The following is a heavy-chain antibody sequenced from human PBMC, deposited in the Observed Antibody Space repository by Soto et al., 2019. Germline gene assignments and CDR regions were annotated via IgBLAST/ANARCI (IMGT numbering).Heavy chain of an antibody. CDR1: GFTFSSYG. V-gene: IGHV3-33*01. Sequence: GGSLRLSCAASGFTFSSYGMHWVRQAPGKGLEWVAVIWYDGSSKYYADSVKGRFTISRDNSKNTLYLQMNSLRAEDTAVHYCARDADYYGSGSYFDYWGQGT. J-gene: IGHJ4*02. CDR3: ARDADYYGSGSYFDY. CDR2: IWYDGSSK. D-gene: IGHD3-10*01.